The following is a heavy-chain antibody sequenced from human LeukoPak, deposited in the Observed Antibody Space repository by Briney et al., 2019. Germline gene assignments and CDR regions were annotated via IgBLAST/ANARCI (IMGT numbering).Heavy chain of an antibody. CDR2: LYIGGNT. CDR3: MTAAGYNFGQY. Sequence: GVALRLSCAASGLTVNNNYMNWVRQAPGKGLEWVSALYIGGNTYYADSVRGRFTISRDNSKNTLYLQMNSLRAEDTAIYYCMTAAGYNFGQYWGQGTLVTVSS. D-gene: IGHD5-18*01. J-gene: IGHJ4*02. CDR1: GLTVNNNY. V-gene: IGHV3-53*01.